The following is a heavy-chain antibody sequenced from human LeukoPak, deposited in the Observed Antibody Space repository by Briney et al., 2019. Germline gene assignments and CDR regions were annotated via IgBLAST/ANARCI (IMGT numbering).Heavy chain of an antibody. J-gene: IGHJ4*02. CDR3: AREVLIYYYGSGSYPLDY. D-gene: IGHD3-10*01. V-gene: IGHV4-4*02. CDR2: IYHSGST. Sequence: PSETLSLTCAVSGGSISSSNWWSWVRQPPGKGLEWIGEIYHSGSTNYNPSLKSRVTISVDKSKNQFSLKLSSVTAADTAVYYCAREVLIYYYGSGSYPLDYWGQGTLVTVSS. CDR1: GGSISSSNW.